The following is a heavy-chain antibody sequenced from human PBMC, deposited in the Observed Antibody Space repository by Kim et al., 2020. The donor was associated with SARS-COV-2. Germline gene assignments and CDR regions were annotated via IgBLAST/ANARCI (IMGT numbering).Heavy chain of an antibody. CDR2: ISSSSSTI. D-gene: IGHD2-15*01. CDR3: VQGYSYYYYGMDV. Sequence: GGSLRLSCAASGFTFSSYSMNWVRQAPGKGLEWVSYISSSSSTIYYADSVKGRFTISRDNAKNSLYLQMNSLRDEDTAVYYCVQGYSYYYYGMDVWGQGTSVTVSS. J-gene: IGHJ6*02. CDR1: GFTFSSYS. V-gene: IGHV3-48*02.